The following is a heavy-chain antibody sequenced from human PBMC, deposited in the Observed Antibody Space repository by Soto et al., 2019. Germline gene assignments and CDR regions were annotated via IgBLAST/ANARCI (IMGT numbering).Heavy chain of an antibody. Sequence: GGSLRLSCSASGFNFMSSVMSWVRQVPGKGLEWVSTTGAYGHSTYYADSVKGRFTISRDTSRDTLYLKMNSLRAETTAIYYCATYQPLTHPRPYFDNWGRGTVVTVSS. CDR2: TGAYGHST. J-gene: IGHJ4*02. V-gene: IGHV3-23*01. D-gene: IGHD2-2*01. CDR1: GFNFMSSV. CDR3: ATYQPLTHPRPYFDN.